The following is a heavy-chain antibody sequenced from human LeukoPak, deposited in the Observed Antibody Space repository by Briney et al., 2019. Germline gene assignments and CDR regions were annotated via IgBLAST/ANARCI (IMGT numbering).Heavy chain of an antibody. J-gene: IGHJ6*04. V-gene: IGHV3-23*01. D-gene: IGHD2-15*01. Sequence: GGSLRLSCAASGFTFSSYAMSWVRHAPGKGLEWVSAISGSGGSTYYADSVKGRFTISRDNSKNTLYLQMNSLRAEDTAVYYCAKAIVVVVAAKSYYYYGMDVWGKGTTVTVDS. CDR1: GFTFSSYA. CDR2: ISGSGGST. CDR3: AKAIVVVVAAKSYYYYGMDV.